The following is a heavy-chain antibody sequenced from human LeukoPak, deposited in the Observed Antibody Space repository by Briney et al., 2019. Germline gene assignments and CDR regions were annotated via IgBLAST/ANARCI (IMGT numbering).Heavy chain of an antibody. Sequence: PGGSLRLSCAASGFTFSSYAMNWVRQAPGKGLEWVSYISSSGSTIYYADSVKGRFTISRDNAKNSLYLQMNSLRAEDTAVYYCARMKSGYHDYWGQGTLVTVSS. CDR3: ARMKSGYHDY. D-gene: IGHD3-9*01. CDR1: GFTFSSYA. J-gene: IGHJ4*02. V-gene: IGHV3-48*03. CDR2: ISSSGSTI.